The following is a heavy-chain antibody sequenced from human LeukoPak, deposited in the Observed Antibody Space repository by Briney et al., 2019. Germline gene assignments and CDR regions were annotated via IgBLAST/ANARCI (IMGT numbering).Heavy chain of an antibody. J-gene: IGHJ3*02. Sequence: GGSLRLSCAAWGFTLKTYWMSWVRQAPGEGLEWVTNIKQGGSEKKCVDSVKGRFTISRDNAKNSLFLQMNSLRAEDTAVYCGTKGRDGDVYAFEIWGQGTLVTVSS. CDR1: GFTLKTYW. CDR3: TKGRDGDVYAFEI. D-gene: IGHD5-24*01. CDR2: IKQGGSEK. V-gene: IGHV3-7*01.